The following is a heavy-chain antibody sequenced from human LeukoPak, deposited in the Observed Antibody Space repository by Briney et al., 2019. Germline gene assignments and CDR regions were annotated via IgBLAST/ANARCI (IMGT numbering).Heavy chain of an antibody. CDR3: ARGGTSGSLIY. J-gene: IGHJ4*02. CDR1: GFTFSNYW. V-gene: IGHV3-74*01. Sequence: GGSLRLSCAASGFTFSNYWMHWVRQDPLKGLVWVSRINSDGGSTGYADSVKGRFTTSRDNTKNTLYLQMNSLRAEDTALYYCARGGTSGSLIYWGQGTLVTVSS. D-gene: IGHD1-26*01. CDR2: INSDGGST.